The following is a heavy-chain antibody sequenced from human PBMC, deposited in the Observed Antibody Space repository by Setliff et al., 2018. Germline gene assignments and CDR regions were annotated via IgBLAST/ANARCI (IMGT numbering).Heavy chain of an antibody. CDR1: GGSISSGDAS. J-gene: IGHJ4*02. V-gene: IGHV4-39*07. CDR3: ASDCSGGSVTCH. D-gene: IGHD2-15*01. Sequence: NPSETLSLTCAVSGGSISSGDASWSWIRQPPGKGLEWIGSIYYSGTAIYNPSLKSRVTISGDTSKNQLSLRLSGVTAADTAFYYCASDCSGGSVTCHWGQGTLVTVSS. CDR2: IYYSGTA.